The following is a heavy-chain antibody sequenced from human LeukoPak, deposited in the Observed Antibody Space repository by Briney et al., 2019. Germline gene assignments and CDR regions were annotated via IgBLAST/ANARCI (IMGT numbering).Heavy chain of an antibody. V-gene: IGHV3-15*01. CDR1: GFTFTNAW. D-gene: IGHD4-17*01. CDR2: IKSRADGGTT. CDR3: TTNPTVTTDRGY. J-gene: IGHJ4*02. Sequence: GGSLRLSCAASGFTFTNAWMSWVRQAPGKGLEWVGRIKSRADGGTTDYAAPLKDRFTISRDDSKNMLYLQLNSLETEDTALYYCTTNPTVTTDRGYSGQGALVTVSS.